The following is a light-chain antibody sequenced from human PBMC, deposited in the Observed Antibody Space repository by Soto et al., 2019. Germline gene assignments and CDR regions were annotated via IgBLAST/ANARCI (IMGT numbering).Light chain of an antibody. J-gene: IGKJ1*01. Sequence: IGFTQCAITLSLSPGERATLACRAGQRFISSYLAWYQQKPGQAPRLLIYGASSMHTGIPARFSGSGSGTEFTLTISSLVPEDFATYYCQQRRQYWTFGQGTKVDIK. CDR3: QQRRQYWT. V-gene: IGKV3-20*02. CDR1: QRFISSY. CDR2: GAS.